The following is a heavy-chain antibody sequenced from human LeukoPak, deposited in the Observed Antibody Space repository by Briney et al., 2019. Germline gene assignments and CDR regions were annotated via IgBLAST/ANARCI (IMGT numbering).Heavy chain of an antibody. D-gene: IGHD3-3*01. V-gene: IGHV4-30-4*01. CDR1: DGSISSGDYY. CDR3: ARDRLGVDDFWNGYYRRWFDP. Sequence: SETLSLTCTVSDGSISSGDYYWSWIRQPPGKGLEWIGYIYYSGSTYYNPSLKSRVTISVDTSKNQFSLKLSSVTAADTAVYYCARDRLGVDDFWNGYYRRWFDPWGQGTLVTVSS. J-gene: IGHJ5*02. CDR2: IYYSGST.